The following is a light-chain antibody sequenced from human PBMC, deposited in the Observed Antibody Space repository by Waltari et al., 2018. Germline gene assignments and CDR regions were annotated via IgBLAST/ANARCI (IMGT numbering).Light chain of an antibody. Sequence: EIVMTQSPATLSVSRGGSATLSCRASLSIDDSLAWYQQKPGHPPRLLIHGAPTMDTGIPVRFSGSGSGTDFTLTITGLQSEDFAVYFCQQYNQWPLTFGRGTKVEIK. J-gene: IGKJ4*01. CDR3: QQYNQWPLT. V-gene: IGKV3-15*01. CDR2: GAP. CDR1: LSIDDS.